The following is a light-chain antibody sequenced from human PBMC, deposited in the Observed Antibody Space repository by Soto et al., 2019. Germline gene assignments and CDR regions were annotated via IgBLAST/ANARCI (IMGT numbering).Light chain of an antibody. CDR2: EVS. CDR3: SSYAGSNNLV. CDR1: SSDVGGYNY. J-gene: IGLJ2*01. Sequence: QSALTQPPSASGSPGQSGTISCTGTSSDVGGYNYVSWYQQHPGNAPKLMIYEVSKRPSGVPDRFSGSKSGNTASLTVSGLQAEDEADYYCSSYAGSNNLVFGGGTKLTVL. V-gene: IGLV2-8*01.